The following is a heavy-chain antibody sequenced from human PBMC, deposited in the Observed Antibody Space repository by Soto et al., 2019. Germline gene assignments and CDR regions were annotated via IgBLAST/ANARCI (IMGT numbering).Heavy chain of an antibody. D-gene: IGHD3-22*01. CDR2: INPYSGAT. Sequence: ASVKVSCKASGYTFTAYHVHWVRQAPGQGLEWMGWINPYSGATNYEQKFQGSVSLSTDTSSSTAYMEMSSLKSDDTATFYCVTPSGHYSRGGKNLDVWGQGTTVTVS. J-gene: IGHJ6*02. V-gene: IGHV1-2*02. CDR3: VTPSGHYSRGGKNLDV. CDR1: GYTFTAYH.